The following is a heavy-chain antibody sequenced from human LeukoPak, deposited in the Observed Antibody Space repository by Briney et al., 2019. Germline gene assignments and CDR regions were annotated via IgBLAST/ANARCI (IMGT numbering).Heavy chain of an antibody. CDR1: GVSISSGGYY. D-gene: IGHD6-13*01. J-gene: IGHJ4*02. CDR2: IYYSGST. Sequence: SETLPLTCTVSGVSISSGGYYWSWIRQHPGKGLEWIGYIYYSGSTYYNPSLKSRVTISVDTSKNQFSLKLSSVTAADTAVYYCARSVAAAGSDYWGQGTLVTVSS. V-gene: IGHV4-31*03. CDR3: ARSVAAAGSDY.